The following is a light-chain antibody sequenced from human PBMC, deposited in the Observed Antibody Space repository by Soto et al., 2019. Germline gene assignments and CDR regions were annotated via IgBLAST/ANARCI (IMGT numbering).Light chain of an antibody. V-gene: IGKV1-39*01. CDR3: QQSYSLPPLT. CDR2: AAS. J-gene: IGKJ4*01. Sequence: DIQVTQSPSSLSASVGDRITITCRASRSIGRSLNWYQHRPGKAPKLLIYAASSLQSGAPSRFSGSGSGTDFTFTISSLQPEDFATYYCQQSYSLPPLTFGGGTKVEIK. CDR1: RSIGRS.